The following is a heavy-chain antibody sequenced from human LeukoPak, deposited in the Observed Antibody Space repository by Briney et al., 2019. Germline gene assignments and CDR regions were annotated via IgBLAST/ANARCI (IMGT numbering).Heavy chain of an antibody. D-gene: IGHD4-17*01. Sequence: SETLSLTCTVSGGSISSGSYYWSWIRQPAGKGLEWIGRAHTSGSANYNPSLKSRVIISVDTSKNQFSLKLSSVTAADTAVYYCAREGIYGDYRHWGQGTLVTVSS. V-gene: IGHV4-61*02. CDR3: AREGIYGDYRH. CDR2: AHTSGSA. J-gene: IGHJ4*02. CDR1: GGSISSGSYY.